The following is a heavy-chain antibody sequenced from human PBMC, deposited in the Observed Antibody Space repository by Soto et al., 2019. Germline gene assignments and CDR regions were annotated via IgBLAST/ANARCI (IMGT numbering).Heavy chain of an antibody. CDR3: VRIRYQLPSSVLWLDP. CDR1: GGFLSESY. Sequence: SETLSLTCAVYGGFLSESYWTWIRQPPGKGLEWIGEINHVGGTNYNPSLKSRVTMSVDTSQNQFSLRLISVTAADTAMYFCVRIRYQLPSSVLWLDPWGQGTLVTVSS. CDR2: INHVGGT. D-gene: IGHD3-16*01. J-gene: IGHJ5*02. V-gene: IGHV4-34*01.